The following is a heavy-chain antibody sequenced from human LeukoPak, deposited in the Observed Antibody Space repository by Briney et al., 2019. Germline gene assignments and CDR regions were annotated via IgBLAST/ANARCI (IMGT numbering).Heavy chain of an antibody. CDR3: AKDSFSTVTRDWFDP. CDR1: GFTFCCYA. D-gene: IGHD4-17*01. Sequence: GGSLRLSCAASGFTFCCYAMSWVRQAPGKGLEWVSAISGSGGSTYYADSVKGRFTISRDNSKNTLYLQMNSLRAEDTAVYYCAKDSFSTVTRDWFDPWGQGTLVTVSS. V-gene: IGHV3-23*01. CDR2: ISGSGGST. J-gene: IGHJ5*02.